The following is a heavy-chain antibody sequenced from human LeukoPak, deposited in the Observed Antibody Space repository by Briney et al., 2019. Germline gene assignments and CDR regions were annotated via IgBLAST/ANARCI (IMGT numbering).Heavy chain of an antibody. V-gene: IGHV4-59*08. Sequence: PSETLSLTCTVSGGSISDNYWSWIRQPPEKGLEWIGCISYRGSTNYNPSLKSRVTISIDTSKRHFSLKLTSVTAADTGVYHCARGQGLGVITPYSDSWGQGTLVTVSS. CDR3: ARGQGLGVITPYSDS. J-gene: IGHJ4*02. CDR1: GGSISDNY. CDR2: ISYRGST. D-gene: IGHD3-16*02.